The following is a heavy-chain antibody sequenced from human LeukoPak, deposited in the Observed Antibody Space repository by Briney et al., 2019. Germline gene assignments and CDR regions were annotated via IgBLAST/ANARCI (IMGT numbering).Heavy chain of an antibody. CDR3: AKDLRGYYDLEAFFDY. CDR2: LSGSGGYA. Sequence: GGSQRLSCAASGFTFSGYAMSWVRQAPEKGLEWVSGLSGSGGYAYYADSVKGRFTISRDNSKNRLYLQMNSLRAEDTAIYYCAKDLRGYYDLEAFFDYWGQGTLVTVSS. J-gene: IGHJ4*02. CDR1: GFTFSGYA. D-gene: IGHD3-3*01. V-gene: IGHV3-23*01.